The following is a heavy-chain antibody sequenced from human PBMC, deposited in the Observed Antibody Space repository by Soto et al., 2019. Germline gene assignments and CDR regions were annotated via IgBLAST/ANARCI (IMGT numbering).Heavy chain of an antibody. CDR3: GGGRSGQIVVFY. CDR2: IGPESGAT. D-gene: IGHD1-26*01. V-gene: IGHV1-2*02. Sequence: ASVKVSCKASGYTFTGHYIHWVRQAPQQGPEWMGEIGPESGATRYAQKFRGRVTMTMDTSNTTVYMELRNLSPDDTAVYYCGGGRSGQIVVFYWGQGTPVTVSS. J-gene: IGHJ4*02. CDR1: GYTFTGHY.